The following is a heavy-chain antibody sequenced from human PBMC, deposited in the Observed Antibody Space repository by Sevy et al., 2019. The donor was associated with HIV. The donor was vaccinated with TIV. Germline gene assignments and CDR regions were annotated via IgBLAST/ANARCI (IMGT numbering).Heavy chain of an antibody. D-gene: IGHD1-26*01. CDR1: GGTFSSYA. J-gene: IGHJ4*02. V-gene: IGHV1-69*13. CDR3: ARGGGELLHFDY. Sequence: ASVKVSCKASGGTFSSYAISWVRQAPGQGLEWMGGIIPIFGTANYAQKFQGRVTITADEFTSTAYMELGSLRSEDTAVYYCARGGGELLHFDYWGQGTLVTVSS. CDR2: IIPIFGTA.